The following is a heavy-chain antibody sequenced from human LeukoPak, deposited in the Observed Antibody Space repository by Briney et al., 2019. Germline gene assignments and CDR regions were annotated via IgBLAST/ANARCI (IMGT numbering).Heavy chain of an antibody. CDR1: GGSISSSSYY. CDR2: IYYGGST. Sequence: PSETLSLTCTVSGGSISSSSYYWSWIRQPPGKGLEWIGYIYYGGSTNYNPSLKSRVTISVDASKNQFSLKLTSVTAADTAVYYCARGDYGGYSGPADYWGQGTLVTVSS. CDR3: ARGDYGGYSGPADY. J-gene: IGHJ4*02. D-gene: IGHD4-23*01. V-gene: IGHV4-61*01.